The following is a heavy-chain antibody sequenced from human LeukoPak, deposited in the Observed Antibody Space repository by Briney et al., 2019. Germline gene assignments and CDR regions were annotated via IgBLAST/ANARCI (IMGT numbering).Heavy chain of an antibody. D-gene: IGHD3-22*01. V-gene: IGHV2-5*01. Sequence: SGPTLVNPTQTLTLTCTFSGFALSTSGVGVGWIRQPPGKALEWLALIYWNDDKRYSPSLKSRLTITKDTSKNQVVLTMTNMDPVDTATYYCAHSFDYYDSSGYPDYWGQGTLVTVSS. CDR2: IYWNDDK. CDR1: GFALSTSGVG. J-gene: IGHJ4*02. CDR3: AHSFDYYDSSGYPDY.